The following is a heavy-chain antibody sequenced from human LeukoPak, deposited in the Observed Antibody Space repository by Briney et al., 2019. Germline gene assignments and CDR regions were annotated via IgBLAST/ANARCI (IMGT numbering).Heavy chain of an antibody. V-gene: IGHV1-18*01. J-gene: IGHJ4*02. CDR3: ARVCGFWGCAAFDY. CDR2: ISAYNGNT. CDR1: AYTFTSYG. D-gene: IGHD7-27*01. Sequence: GESLKISCKASAYTFTSYGISWVRQAPGQGLEWMGWISAYNGNTNYAQKLQGRVTMTTDTSTSTAYMELRSLRSDDTAVYYCARVCGFWGCAAFDYWGQGTLVTVSS.